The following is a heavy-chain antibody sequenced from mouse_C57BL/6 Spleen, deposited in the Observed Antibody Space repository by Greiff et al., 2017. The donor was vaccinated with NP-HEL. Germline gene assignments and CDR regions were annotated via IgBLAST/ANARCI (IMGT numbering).Heavy chain of an antibody. Sequence: QVQLKESGPGLVAPSQSLSITCTVSGFSLTSYGVHWVRQPPGKGLEWLVVIWSDGSTTYNSALKSRLSISKDNSKSQVFLKMNSLQTDDTAMYYCARHGGSSPHYYAMDYWGQGTSVTVSS. D-gene: IGHD1-1*01. CDR2: IWSDGST. CDR3: ARHGGSSPHYYAMDY. V-gene: IGHV2-6-1*01. J-gene: IGHJ4*01. CDR1: GFSLTSYG.